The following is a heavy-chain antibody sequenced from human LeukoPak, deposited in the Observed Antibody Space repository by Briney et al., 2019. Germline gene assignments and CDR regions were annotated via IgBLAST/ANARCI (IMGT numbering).Heavy chain of an antibody. CDR3: AKDLQGGSYYVGGLSSDS. Sequence: PGRSLRLSCVASGFTFSYYGIHWVRQAPGKGLEWVAFIRYDGSNEYFGVYSDSVKGRFTISRDNSKNTLYLQMNSLRDEDTAVYYCAKDLQGGSYYVGGLSSDSWGQGTLVTVSS. D-gene: IGHD1-26*01. V-gene: IGHV3-30*02. J-gene: IGHJ4*02. CDR1: GFTFSYYG. CDR2: IRYDGSNE.